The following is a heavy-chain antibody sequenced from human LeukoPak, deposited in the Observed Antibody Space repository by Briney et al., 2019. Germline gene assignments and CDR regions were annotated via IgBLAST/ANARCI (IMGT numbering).Heavy chain of an antibody. CDR3: ARRGRGLLLTRGDY. V-gene: IGHV4-39*01. D-gene: IGHD2-15*01. Sequence: PSETLSLTCTVSGGSISSSSYYWGWIRQPPGKGLEWIGSIYYSGSTYYNPSLKSQVTISVDTSKNQFSLKLSSVTAADTAVYYCARRGRGLLLTRGDYWGQGTLVTVSS. CDR2: IYYSGST. J-gene: IGHJ4*02. CDR1: GGSISSSSYY.